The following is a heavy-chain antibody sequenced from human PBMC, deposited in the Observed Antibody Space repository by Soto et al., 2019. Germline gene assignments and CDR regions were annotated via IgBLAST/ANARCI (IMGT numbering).Heavy chain of an antibody. CDR2: ISHDGSNE. J-gene: IGHJ5*02. Sequence: QVHLVESGGGVVQPGRSLRLSCAASGFTFSTYGMHWVRQAPGKGLEWVAVISHDGSNEYYADSVKGRFTISRDNFKNMVYLQMNSLRPEDTAVYYCAKDRDLVALGYHIDHWGQGTQVTVSS. D-gene: IGHD5-12*01. CDR1: GFTFSTYG. CDR3: AKDRDLVALGYHIDH. V-gene: IGHV3-30*18.